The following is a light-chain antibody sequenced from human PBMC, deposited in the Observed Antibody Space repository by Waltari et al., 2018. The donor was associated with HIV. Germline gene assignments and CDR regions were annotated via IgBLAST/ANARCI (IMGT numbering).Light chain of an antibody. Sequence: QSVLTQPPSASGTPGQRVTIPCSGSSSNIGSNPVNWYQQLPGTAPKLLMYSNNQRPSGVPDGFSGSKSGTSASLVISGLQSEDEGDYYCAAWDDSLKGVFGGGTKLTVL. CDR2: SNN. J-gene: IGLJ3*02. CDR3: AAWDDSLKGV. V-gene: IGLV1-44*01. CDR1: SSNIGSNP.